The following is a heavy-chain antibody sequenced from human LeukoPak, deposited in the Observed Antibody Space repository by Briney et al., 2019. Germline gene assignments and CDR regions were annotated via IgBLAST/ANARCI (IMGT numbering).Heavy chain of an antibody. J-gene: IGHJ6*03. D-gene: IGHD2-21*02. CDR3: ARGDTNPHYYYYYMDV. Sequence: SVKVSCKASGGTFSSYAISWVRQAPGQGLEWMGRIIPILGIANYAQKFQGRVTITADKSTSTAYMELSSLRSEDTAVYYCARGDTNPHYYYYYMDVWGKGTTVTVSS. CDR2: IIPILGIA. V-gene: IGHV1-69*04. CDR1: GGTFSSYA.